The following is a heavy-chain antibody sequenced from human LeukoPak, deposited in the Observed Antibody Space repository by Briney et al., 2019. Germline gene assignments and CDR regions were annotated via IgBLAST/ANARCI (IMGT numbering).Heavy chain of an antibody. CDR1: GYTFTSYD. J-gene: IGHJ4*02. CDR2: MNPNSGNT. D-gene: IGHD5-18*01. Sequence: ASVKVSCKASGYTFTSYDINWVRQATGQGLEWMGWMNPNSGNTGYAQKFQGRVTMTRDTSTSTVYMELSSLRSEDTAVYYCARDSTYTAIPMYYFDYWGQGTLVTVSS. CDR3: ARDSTYTAIPMYYFDY. V-gene: IGHV1-8*01.